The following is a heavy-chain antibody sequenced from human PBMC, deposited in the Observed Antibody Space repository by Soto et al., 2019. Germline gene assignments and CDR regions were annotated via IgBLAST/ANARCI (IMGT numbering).Heavy chain of an antibody. Sequence: EVQLLLSGGGLVQPGESLRLSCAASGITFSNYPMTWVRQAPGKGLEWVSSITGSGGDTFYADSVKGRFTISRDNFKNTLYLQMNSLRAEDTAVYYCAKDLRRENDYWGQGTLVPVSS. J-gene: IGHJ4*02. V-gene: IGHV3-23*01. CDR3: AKDLRRENDY. CDR2: ITGSGGDT. CDR1: GITFSNYP. D-gene: IGHD5-12*01.